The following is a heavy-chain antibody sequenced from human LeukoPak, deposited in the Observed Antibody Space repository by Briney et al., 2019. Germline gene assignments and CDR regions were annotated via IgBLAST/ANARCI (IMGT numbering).Heavy chain of an antibody. J-gene: IGHJ6*02. CDR3: ARGSRFLDPDYNYFAMDV. V-gene: IGHV4-30-2*01. Sequence: SETLSLTCGVSGGSITSGVYSWSWIRQPPGKGLEWIGYIFHTGSTYYNPSLKSRVALSLDKSKNHFSLNLTSMTAADTAVYYCARGSRFLDPDYNYFAMDVWGQGTTVTVSS. CDR2: IFHTGST. CDR1: GGSITSGVYS. D-gene: IGHD3-3*01.